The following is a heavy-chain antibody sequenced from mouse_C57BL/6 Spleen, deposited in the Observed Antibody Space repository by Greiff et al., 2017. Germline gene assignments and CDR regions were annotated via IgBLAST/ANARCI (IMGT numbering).Heavy chain of an antibody. CDR3: ARGDYGGGSFAY. J-gene: IGHJ2*01. D-gene: IGHD1-1*01. Sequence: QVQLQQSGAELAKPGASVKLSCKASGYTFTSYWMHWVKQRPGQGLEWIGYINPSGGYTKYNHKFKDKVTLTVDKSSSTAYMQLSSLTYEDSAVYYWARGDYGGGSFAYWGQGTTLTVSS. CDR2: INPSGGYT. CDR1: GYTFTSYW. V-gene: IGHV1-7*01.